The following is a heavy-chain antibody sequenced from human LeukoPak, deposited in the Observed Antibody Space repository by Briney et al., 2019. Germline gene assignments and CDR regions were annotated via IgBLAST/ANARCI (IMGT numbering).Heavy chain of an antibody. Sequence: ASVKVSCKASGGTFSSYAISWVRQAPGQGLEWMGWISAYNGNTNYAQKLQGRVTMTTDTSTSTAYMELRSLRSDDTAVYYCARDRSQVAATPGVYDYWGQGTLVTVSS. CDR3: ARDRSQVAATPGVYDY. J-gene: IGHJ4*02. V-gene: IGHV1-18*01. D-gene: IGHD2-15*01. CDR2: ISAYNGNT. CDR1: GGTFSSYA.